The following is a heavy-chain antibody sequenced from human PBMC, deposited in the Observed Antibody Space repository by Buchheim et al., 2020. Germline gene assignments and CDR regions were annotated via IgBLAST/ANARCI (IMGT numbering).Heavy chain of an antibody. Sequence: QLQLQESGPGLVKPSETLSLTCTVSGGSISSSSYYWGWIRQPPGKGLEWIGCIYYSGSTYYNPSLKSRVTISVDTSKNQFSLKLSSVTAADTAVYYCARLSQWLVHWFDPWGQGTL. CDR2: IYYSGST. CDR3: ARLSQWLVHWFDP. J-gene: IGHJ5*02. CDR1: GGSISSSSYY. D-gene: IGHD6-19*01. V-gene: IGHV4-39*01.